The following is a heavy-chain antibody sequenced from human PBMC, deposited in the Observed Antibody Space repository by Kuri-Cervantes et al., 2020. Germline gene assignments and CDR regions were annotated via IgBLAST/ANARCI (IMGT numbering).Heavy chain of an antibody. CDR2: IYSGGST. CDR1: GFTVSSNY. V-gene: IGHV3-53*05. D-gene: IGHD3-22*01. Sequence: GGSLRLSCAASGFTVSSNYMSWVRQAPGKGLEWVSVIYSGGSTYYADSVKGRFTISRDNSKSTLYLQMNILRTEDTAVYYYARVVAYYYDSRGSKYYFDYWGQGTLVTVSS. J-gene: IGHJ4*02. CDR3: ARVVAYYYDSRGSKYYFDY.